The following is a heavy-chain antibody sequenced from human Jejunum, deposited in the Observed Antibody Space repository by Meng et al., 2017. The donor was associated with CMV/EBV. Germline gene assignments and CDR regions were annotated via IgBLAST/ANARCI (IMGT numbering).Heavy chain of an antibody. D-gene: IGHD3-9*01. CDR1: G. Sequence: GMNWVRQAPGKGLEWVATIWYDGSEKDYADSVKGRFTISRDNSKNTLYLQMNSLRAEDTAMFYCARDPRIQLHYDFVTSYPIYYFEYWGQGALVTVSS. V-gene: IGHV3-33*01. J-gene: IGHJ4*02. CDR3: ARDPRIQLHYDFVTSYPIYYFEY. CDR2: IWYDGSEK.